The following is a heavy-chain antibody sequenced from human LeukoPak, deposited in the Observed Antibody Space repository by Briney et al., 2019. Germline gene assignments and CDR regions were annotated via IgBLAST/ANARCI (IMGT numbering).Heavy chain of an antibody. CDR1: GFTFSSYG. CDR3: ARNVGWFRFDY. V-gene: IGHV3-33*05. D-gene: IGHD2-15*01. CDR2: ISYDGSKK. Sequence: PGGSLRLSCAASGFTFSSYGMHWVRQAPGKGLEWVAVISYDGSKKYYADSMKGRFTISRDNAKNSLYLQMNSLRAEDTAVYYCARNVGWFRFDYWGQGTLVTVSS. J-gene: IGHJ4*02.